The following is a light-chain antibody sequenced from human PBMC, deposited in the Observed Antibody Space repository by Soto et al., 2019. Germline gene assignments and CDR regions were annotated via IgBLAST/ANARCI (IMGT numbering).Light chain of an antibody. CDR3: CSYAGSYTWV. Sequence: QSALTQPRSVSGSPGQSVTISCTGTSSDVGDYNYVSWYQQHPGKAPKLLIYAVNMRPSGVPDRFSGSKSGNTASLTIAGLQAEEEADYSCCSYAGSYTWVCGGGTKLPVL. CDR2: AVN. V-gene: IGLV2-11*01. J-gene: IGLJ3*02. CDR1: SSDVGDYNY.